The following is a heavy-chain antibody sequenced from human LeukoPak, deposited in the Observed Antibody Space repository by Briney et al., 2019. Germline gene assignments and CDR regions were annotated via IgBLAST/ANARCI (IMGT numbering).Heavy chain of an antibody. CDR3: ATEIRYVGGDFDY. Sequence: PGGSLRLSCAASGFTVRSKYMSWVRQAPGKGPEWVSVILTGDNTYYSDSVRGRFTISRDHSRNTLYLQMNNLRAEDTAVYYCATEIRYVGGDFDYWGQGTLVTVSS. CDR2: ILTGDNT. J-gene: IGHJ4*02. V-gene: IGHV3-53*01. CDR1: GFTVRSKY. D-gene: IGHD3-9*01.